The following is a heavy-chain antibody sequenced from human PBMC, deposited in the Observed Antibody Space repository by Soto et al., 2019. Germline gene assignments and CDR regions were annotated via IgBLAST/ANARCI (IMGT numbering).Heavy chain of an antibody. J-gene: IGHJ5*02. V-gene: IGHV4-59*01. Sequence: SETLSLTCTVSCGSISSYYWSWIRQPPGKGLEYIGFIYYSGTTNYSPSLKSRVTISLDTSKNQFSLKLSSLTAADTAVYYCARGLLRGLQSSNWFDPWGQGTLVTVSS. D-gene: IGHD2-2*01. CDR1: CGSISSYY. CDR3: ARGLLRGLQSSNWFDP. CDR2: IYYSGTT.